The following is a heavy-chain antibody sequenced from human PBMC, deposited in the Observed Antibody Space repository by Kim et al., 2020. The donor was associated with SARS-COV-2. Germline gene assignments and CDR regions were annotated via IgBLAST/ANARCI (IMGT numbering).Heavy chain of an antibody. CDR2: INTYTGNP. V-gene: IGHV7-4-1*02. J-gene: IGHJ6*03. D-gene: IGHD3-3*01. CDR1: GYTFTNYA. Sequence: ASVKVSCKPSGYTFTNYAMNWVRQAPGQGLEWMGWINTYTGNPTYAQGFTGRFVFSLDTSVSTAYLQISSLKAEDTAVYYCARGGGLSIFGVVISHYYYYMDVWGKGTTVTVSS. CDR3: ARGGGLSIFGVVISHYYYYMDV.